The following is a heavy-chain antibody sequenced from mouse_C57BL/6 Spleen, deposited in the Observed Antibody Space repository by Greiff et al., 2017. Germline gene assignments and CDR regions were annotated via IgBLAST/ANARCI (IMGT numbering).Heavy chain of an antibody. CDR2: ISSGSSTI. CDR3: ARGTTVVAHYAMDY. D-gene: IGHD1-1*01. CDR1: GFTFSDYG. Sequence: EVMLVESGGGLVKPGGSLKLSCAASGFTFSDYGMHWVRQAPEKGLEWVAYISSGSSTIYYADTVKGRFTISRDNAKNTLFLQMTSLRSEDTAMYYCARGTTVVAHYAMDYWGQGTSVTVSA. V-gene: IGHV5-17*01. J-gene: IGHJ4*01.